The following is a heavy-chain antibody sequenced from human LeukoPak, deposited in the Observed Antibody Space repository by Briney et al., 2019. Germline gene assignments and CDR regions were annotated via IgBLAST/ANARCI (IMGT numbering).Heavy chain of an antibody. CDR1: GESLSDYY. V-gene: IGHV4-34*01. Sequence: SETLSLTCAVYGESLSDYYWSWIRQPPGKGLEWIGEIPHSGSTNYNPSLKSRVTMSLDTSKNQFSLNLTSVTAADTAVYYCARNPDSDHFDYWGQGTLVTVSS. D-gene: IGHD1-14*01. J-gene: IGHJ4*02. CDR3: ARNPDSDHFDY. CDR2: IPHSGST.